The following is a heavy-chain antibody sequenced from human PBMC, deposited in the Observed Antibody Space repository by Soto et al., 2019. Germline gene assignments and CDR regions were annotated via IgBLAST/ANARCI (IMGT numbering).Heavy chain of an antibody. J-gene: IGHJ4*02. CDR3: ARVDSSSSGYSGYPIPSSSYGDYANFDY. CDR2: ISAYNGNT. Sequence: ASVKVSCKASGYTFTGYGISWVRQAPGQGLEWMGWISAYNGNTNYAQKLQGRVTMTTDTSTSTSYMELRSLSSDDTAVYYCARVDSSSSGYSGYPIPSSSYGDYANFDYWGQGTLVTSPQ. CDR1: GYTFTGYG. D-gene: IGHD5-12*01. V-gene: IGHV1-18*01.